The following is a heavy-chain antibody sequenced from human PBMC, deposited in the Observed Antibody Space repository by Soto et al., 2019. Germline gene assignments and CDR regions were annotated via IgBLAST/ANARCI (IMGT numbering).Heavy chain of an antibody. Sequence: SETLSLTCAVSGGSFSPYCWTWIRQSPGKGLEWIGEICHTGIATYDASLRSRVAMYIDTSKNQFSLILNSVTAADTGDYYCARVQVRRGTGNGYLNGFDIWGQGTVVTVSS. CDR3: ARVQVRRGTGNGYLNGFDI. CDR2: ICHTGIA. D-gene: IGHD3-3*01. CDR1: GGSFSPYC. V-gene: IGHV4-34*01. J-gene: IGHJ3*02.